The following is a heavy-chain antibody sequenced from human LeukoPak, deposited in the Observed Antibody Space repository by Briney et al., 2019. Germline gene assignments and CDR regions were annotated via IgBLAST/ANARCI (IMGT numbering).Heavy chain of an antibody. CDR1: GGSISSHY. Sequence: SETLSLTCTVSGGSISSHYWSWIRQPPGKGLEWIGYIYYSGSTNYNPSLKSRVTITVDTSKNQFSLKLGSVTAADTAVYYCARQAYEGWFDPWGQGTLVPVSS. CDR2: IYYSGST. J-gene: IGHJ5*02. V-gene: IGHV4-59*11. D-gene: IGHD3-3*01. CDR3: ARQAYEGWFDP.